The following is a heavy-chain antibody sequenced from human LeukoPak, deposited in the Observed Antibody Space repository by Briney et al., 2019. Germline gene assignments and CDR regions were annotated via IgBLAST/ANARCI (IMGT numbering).Heavy chain of an antibody. D-gene: IGHD3-16*01. Sequence: SETLSLTCAVYGGSFSGYYWSWIRQPPGKGLEWIGEINHSGSTNYNPSLKSRVTISVDTSKNQFSLKLSSVTAADTAVYYCARGGLFGPYGMDVWGQGTTVTVSS. V-gene: IGHV4-34*01. CDR1: GGSFSGYY. CDR3: ARGGLFGPYGMDV. CDR2: INHSGST. J-gene: IGHJ6*02.